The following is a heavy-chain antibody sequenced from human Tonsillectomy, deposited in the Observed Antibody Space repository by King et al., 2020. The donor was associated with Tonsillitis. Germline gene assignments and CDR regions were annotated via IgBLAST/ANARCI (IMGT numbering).Heavy chain of an antibody. J-gene: IGHJ4*02. CDR3: AREPGIIRRVNFYY. Sequence: VQLVESGGGLVKPGGSLRLSCAASGFSFNTYDMNWVREAPGKGLEWVSSISSSWRYIYYTDSVKGRFTISRDNAKNSLYLQMDSLRVVDTAVYYCAREPGIIRRVNFYYWGQGTPVTVPS. D-gene: IGHD3-10*01. CDR1: GFSFNTYD. V-gene: IGHV3-21*01. CDR2: ISSSWRYI.